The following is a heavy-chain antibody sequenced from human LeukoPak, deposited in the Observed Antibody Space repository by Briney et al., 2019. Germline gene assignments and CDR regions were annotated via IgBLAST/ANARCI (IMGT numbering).Heavy chain of an antibody. CDR2: ISSNGGST. CDR3: VKDREAAAAGALGY. J-gene: IGHJ4*02. CDR1: GFTFKSYA. Sequence: PGTSLRLSCAASGFTFKSYAMHWVRQAPGKGLEYVSAISSNGGSTYYADSVKGRFTISRDNSKNTLYLQMSSLRAEDTAVYYCVKDREAAAAGALGYWGQGTLVTVSS. V-gene: IGHV3-64D*09. D-gene: IGHD6-13*01.